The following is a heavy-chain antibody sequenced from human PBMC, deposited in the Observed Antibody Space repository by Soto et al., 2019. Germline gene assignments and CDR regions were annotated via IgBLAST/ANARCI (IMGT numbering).Heavy chain of an antibody. CDR3: ARDEGGYSYGQFDP. D-gene: IGHD5-18*01. CDR2: ISYDGSNK. Sequence: GGSLRLSCAASGFTFSTYGMHWVRQAPGKGLEWVALISYDGSNKNYADSVKGRFTISRDNFKNTLYLQMNSLRAEDTAVYYCARDEGGYSYGQFDPWGQGTLVTVSS. J-gene: IGHJ5*02. CDR1: GFTFSTYG. V-gene: IGHV3-30*03.